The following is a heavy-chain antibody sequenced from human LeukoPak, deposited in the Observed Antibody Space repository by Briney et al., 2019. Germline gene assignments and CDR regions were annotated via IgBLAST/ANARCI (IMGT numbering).Heavy chain of an antibody. CDR2: IYYSGST. D-gene: IGHD3-22*01. Sequence: PGGSLRLSCAASGFTFSTYTMNWIRQPPGKGLEWIGSIYYSGSTYYNPSLKSRVTISVDTSKNQFSLKLSSVTAADTAVYYCARDSSGYYYASDYWGQGTLVTVSS. V-gene: IGHV4-39*07. CDR3: ARDSSGYYYASDY. J-gene: IGHJ4*02. CDR1: GFTFSTYT.